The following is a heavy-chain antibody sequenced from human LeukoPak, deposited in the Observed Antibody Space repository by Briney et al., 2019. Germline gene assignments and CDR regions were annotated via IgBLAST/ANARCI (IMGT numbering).Heavy chain of an antibody. CDR1: GDSISSSSYY. CDR2: IYYSGST. Sequence: SETLSLTCTVSGDSISSSSYYWGWIRQPPGKGLEWIGSIYYSGSTYYNPSLKSRVTISVDTSKNQFSLRLSSVTAADTAVYYCARFIRNYYGSGSYYMPDYWGQGTLVTVSS. CDR3: ARFIRNYYGSGSYYMPDY. J-gene: IGHJ4*02. V-gene: IGHV4-39*07. D-gene: IGHD3-10*01.